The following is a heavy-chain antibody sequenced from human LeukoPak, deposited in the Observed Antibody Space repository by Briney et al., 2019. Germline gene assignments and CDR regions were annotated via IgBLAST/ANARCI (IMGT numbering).Heavy chain of an antibody. J-gene: IGHJ4*02. CDR2: IHYSGST. CDR1: GGSISSYY. V-gene: IGHV4-59*01. CDR3: ASSETGYSYGLVY. D-gene: IGHD5-18*01. Sequence: SETLSLTCTVSGGSISSYYWSWIRQPPGKRLVWIGYIHYSGSTNYSPSLKSRVTISVDTSKNQFSLNPTSVTAADSAVYYCASSETGYSYGLVYWGQGTLVTVSS.